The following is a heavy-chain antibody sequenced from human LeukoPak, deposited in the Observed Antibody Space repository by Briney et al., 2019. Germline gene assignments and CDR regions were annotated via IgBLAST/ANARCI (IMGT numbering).Heavy chain of an antibody. CDR1: GGTFSSYA. CDR3: ARGGIAVYVTSDY. D-gene: IGHD6-19*01. J-gene: IGHJ4*02. V-gene: IGHV1-69*04. CDR2: IIPILGIA. Sequence: ASVKVSCKAFGGTFSSYAISWVRQAPGQGLEWMGRIIPILGIANYAQKFQGRVTITADTSTSTAYMELRSLRSDDTAVYYCARGGIAVYVTSDYWGQGTLVTVSS.